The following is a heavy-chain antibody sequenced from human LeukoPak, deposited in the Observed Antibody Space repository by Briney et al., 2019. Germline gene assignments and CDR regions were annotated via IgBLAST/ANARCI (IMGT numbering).Heavy chain of an antibody. J-gene: IGHJ6*02. CDR3: ARDRIVTTDYYYGMDV. Sequence: GASVKVSCKASGYTFTSYYMHWVRQAPGQGLEWMGIINPSGGSTSSAQKFQGRVTMTRDTSTSTVYMELSSLRSEDTAVYYCARDRIVTTDYYYGMDVWGQGTTVTVSS. V-gene: IGHV1-46*01. CDR2: INPSGGST. D-gene: IGHD4-11*01. CDR1: GYTFTSYY.